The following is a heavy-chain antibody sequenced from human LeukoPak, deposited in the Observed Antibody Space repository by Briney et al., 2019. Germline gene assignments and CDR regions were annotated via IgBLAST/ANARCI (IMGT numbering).Heavy chain of an antibody. CDR1: GFTFRGYA. CDR2: ISTSGGST. V-gene: IGHV3-23*01. CDR3: AKEALQSLQYSYISNFDY. Sequence: GSLRLSCAASGFTFRGYAMSWVRQAPGKGLEWVSAISTSGGSTYYADSVKGRFTISRDNSKNTLYLQMNSLRAEDTAVYYCAKEALQSLQYSYISNFDYWGQGTLVTVSS. J-gene: IGHJ4*02. D-gene: IGHD5-18*01.